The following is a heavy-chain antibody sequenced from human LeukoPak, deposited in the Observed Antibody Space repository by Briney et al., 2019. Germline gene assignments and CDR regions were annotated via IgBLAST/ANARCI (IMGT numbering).Heavy chain of an antibody. V-gene: IGHV3-21*01. CDR2: ISSSSSYI. Sequence: PGGSLRLSCAASGFTFSSYSMTWVRQAPGKGLEWVSSISSSSSYIYYADSVKGRFTISRDNAKNSLYLQMNSLRAEDTAVYYCASSDTVSSWYDYWGQGTLVTVSS. D-gene: IGHD6-13*01. CDR1: GFTFSSYS. J-gene: IGHJ4*02. CDR3: ASSDTVSSWYDY.